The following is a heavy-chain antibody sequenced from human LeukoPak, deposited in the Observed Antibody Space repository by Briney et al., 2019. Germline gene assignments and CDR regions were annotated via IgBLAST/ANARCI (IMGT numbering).Heavy chain of an antibody. Sequence: AGGSLRLSCAASGFTVNSNYMSWVRQAPGKGLEWVSVIYSGGSTDYADSVKGRLTISRDNSKNTLYLQMNSLRAEDTAVYYCARGHEYGDRNAFDIWGQGTMVTVSS. CDR1: GFTVNSNY. V-gene: IGHV3-53*01. CDR3: ARGHEYGDRNAFDI. D-gene: IGHD4-17*01. J-gene: IGHJ3*02. CDR2: IYSGGST.